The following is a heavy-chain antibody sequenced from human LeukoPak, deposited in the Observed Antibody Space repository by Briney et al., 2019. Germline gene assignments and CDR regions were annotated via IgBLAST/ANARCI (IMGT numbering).Heavy chain of an antibody. D-gene: IGHD3-10*01. CDR3: ARDSYYYGSGSYSTSSYNGMDV. CDR1: GFTVSSNY. Sequence: PGGSLRLSCAASGFTVSSNYMSWVRQAPGNGLEWVSVIYSGGSTYYADSVKGRFTISRDNSKNTLYLQMNSLRAEDTAVYYCARDSYYYGSGSYSTSSYNGMDVWGQGTTVTVSS. CDR2: IYSGGST. J-gene: IGHJ6*02. V-gene: IGHV3-66*01.